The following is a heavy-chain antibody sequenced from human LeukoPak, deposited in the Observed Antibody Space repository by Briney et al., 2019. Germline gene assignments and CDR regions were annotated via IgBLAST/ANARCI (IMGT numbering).Heavy chain of an antibody. J-gene: IGHJ4*02. Sequence: GRSLRLSCAASGFTFSSYAMHWVRQAPGKGLEGWAVISYDGSNKYYADSVKGRFTISRDNSKNTLYLQMNSLRAEDTAVYYCARDQIAAALFDYWGQGTLVTVSS. CDR3: ARDQIAAALFDY. V-gene: IGHV3-30*04. CDR2: ISYDGSNK. D-gene: IGHD6-13*01. CDR1: GFTFSSYA.